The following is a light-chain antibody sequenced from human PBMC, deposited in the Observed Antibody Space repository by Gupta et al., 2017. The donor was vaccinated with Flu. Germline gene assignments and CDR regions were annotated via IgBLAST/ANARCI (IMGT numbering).Light chain of an antibody. V-gene: IGKV3-20*01. J-gene: IGKJ1*01. CDR1: RSVNSNY. Sequence: GTLSLSPGERATLSCRASRSVNSNYLAWYQQKVGQAPRLLIYGASSRATGTPDRFSGSGSGTDFTLTISRLEPEDFAVFYCQQYGSSPLTFGQGTKVEIK. CDR2: GAS. CDR3: QQYGSSPLT.